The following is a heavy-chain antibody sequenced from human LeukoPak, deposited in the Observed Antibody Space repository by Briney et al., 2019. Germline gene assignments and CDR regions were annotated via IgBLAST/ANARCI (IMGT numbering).Heavy chain of an antibody. CDR3: ARVWLTRAANDAFDV. CDR1: GFTFSDYW. V-gene: IGHV3-7*01. Sequence: GGSLRLSCTASGFTFSDYWMTWVRQAPGKGPEWVANIKQDGSQRYYVDSVRGRFTISRDNAKNSLFLQMNGLRAEDTAIYYCARVWLTRAANDAFDVWGQGTMVTVSS. CDR2: IKQDGSQR. D-gene: IGHD3-10*01. J-gene: IGHJ3*01.